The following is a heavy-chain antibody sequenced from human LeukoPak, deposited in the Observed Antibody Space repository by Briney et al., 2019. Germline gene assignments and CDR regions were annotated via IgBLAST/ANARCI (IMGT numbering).Heavy chain of an antibody. J-gene: IGHJ5*02. V-gene: IGHV1-18*01. CDR1: GYTFTSYG. Sequence: ASVKVSCKASGYTFTSYGISWVRQAPGQGLEWMGWISAYNGNTNYAQKLQGRVTMTTDTSTSTAYMELRSPRSDDTAVYYCARPNNLYSGYGFSNWFDPWGQGTLVTVSS. D-gene: IGHD5-12*01. CDR3: ARPNNLYSGYGFSNWFDP. CDR2: ISAYNGNT.